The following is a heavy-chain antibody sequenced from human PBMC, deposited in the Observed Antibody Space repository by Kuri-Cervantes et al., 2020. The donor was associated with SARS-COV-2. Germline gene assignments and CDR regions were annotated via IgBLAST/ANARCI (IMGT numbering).Heavy chain of an antibody. CDR1: GFTFSDYY. D-gene: IGHD1-1*01. V-gene: IGHV3-11*05. Sequence: GESLKISCAASGFTFSDYYMSWIRQAPGKGLEWVSYISSSSSYTNYADSVKGRFTIARDNAKNSLYLQMNSLRAEDTAVYSCAKEGLLGYRGHPHLDVWGKGTPVTVSS. CDR2: ISSSSSYT. J-gene: IGHJ6*04. CDR3: AKEGLLGYRGHPHLDV.